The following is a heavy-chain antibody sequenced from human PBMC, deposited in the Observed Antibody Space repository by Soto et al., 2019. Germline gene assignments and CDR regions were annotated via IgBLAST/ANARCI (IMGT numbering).Heavy chain of an antibody. D-gene: IGHD1-1*01. Sequence: QVQMVQSGAEVKKPGSSVKVSCKASGGTFSSYTISWVRQSPGQGLEWMVRIIPILGIANYAQKFQGRVTITADKSTSTGYMELSSLRSEDTAVYYCARYYNWNNWFDPWGQGPLVTVSS. V-gene: IGHV1-69*02. CDR1: GGTFSSYT. J-gene: IGHJ5*02. CDR2: IIPILGIA. CDR3: ARYYNWNNWFDP.